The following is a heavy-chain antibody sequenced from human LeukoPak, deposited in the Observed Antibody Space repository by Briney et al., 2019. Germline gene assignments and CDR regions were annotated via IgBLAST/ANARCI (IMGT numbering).Heavy chain of an antibody. CDR1: GFTFSRYE. CDR2: IGITDKT. CDR3: ARDLGTGTAYTNRFDL. V-gene: IGHV3-13*01. Sequence: PGGSLRLSCTASGFTFSRYEMHWVRQVIGKGLEWVSAIGITDKTYYLAPVEGRFTISRENAKNSVYLQMNSLRAKDTAVYYCARDLGTGTAYTNRFDLWGQGILVTVSS. J-gene: IGHJ5*02. D-gene: IGHD2/OR15-2a*01.